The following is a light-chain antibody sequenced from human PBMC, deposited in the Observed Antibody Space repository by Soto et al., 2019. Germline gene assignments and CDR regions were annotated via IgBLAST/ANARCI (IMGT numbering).Light chain of an antibody. CDR3: QQYNIWPYS. Sequence: EIAMTQSPATLSVSPGERATLSCRASQSFSSNLAWYQQKPGQAPRLLIHGATTRATGIPARFSGSGSGTEFTLTISSLQSEDFAVYYCQQYNIWPYSFGQGTKLEIK. CDR2: GAT. CDR1: QSFSSN. J-gene: IGKJ2*03. V-gene: IGKV3-15*01.